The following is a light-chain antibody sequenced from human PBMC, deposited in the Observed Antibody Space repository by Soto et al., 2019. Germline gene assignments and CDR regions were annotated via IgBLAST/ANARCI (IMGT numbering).Light chain of an antibody. V-gene: IGKV3-15*01. Sequence: EIVMTQSPATLSVSPGERATLSCRASQSVSSNLAWYQQKPGQTPKLLIYVASTRATGIPARFSGSGSGTSFTLTISSLQSEDFAVYYLQQYNVWPLTCGGGTKV. CDR3: QQYNVWPLT. CDR1: QSVSSN. CDR2: VAS. J-gene: IGKJ4*01.